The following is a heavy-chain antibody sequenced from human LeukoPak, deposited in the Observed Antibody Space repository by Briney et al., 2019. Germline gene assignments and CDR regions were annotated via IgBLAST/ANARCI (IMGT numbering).Heavy chain of an antibody. CDR3: VRHLVGFYDSSGYSDAFDI. J-gene: IGHJ3*02. D-gene: IGHD3-22*01. CDR1: GGSISSSSYY. CDR2: IYYSGNT. V-gene: IGHV4-39*01. Sequence: SETLSLTCTVSGGSISSSSYYWGWIRQPPGKGLEWIGSIYYSGNTYYNPSLKSRVTISGDTSKNQFSLKLSSVTATDTAVYYCVRHLVGFYDSSGYSDAFDIWGQGTMVTVSS.